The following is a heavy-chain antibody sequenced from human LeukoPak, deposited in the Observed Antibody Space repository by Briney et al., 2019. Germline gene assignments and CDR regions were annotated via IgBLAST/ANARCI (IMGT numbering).Heavy chain of an antibody. J-gene: IGHJ3*02. CDR3: ARESTSVAFDI. V-gene: IGHV1-69*13. Sequence: ASVKVSCKASGGTFSSYAISWVRQAPGQGLEWMGGIIPIFGTANYAQKFQGRVTITADESTSTAYMELSSLRSEDTAVYYCARESTSVAFDIWAKGQWSPSLQ. D-gene: IGHD1-1*01. CDR1: GGTFSSYA. CDR2: IIPIFGTA.